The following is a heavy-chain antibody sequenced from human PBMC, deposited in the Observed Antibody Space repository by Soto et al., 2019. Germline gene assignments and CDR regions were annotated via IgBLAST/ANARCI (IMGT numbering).Heavy chain of an antibody. CDR1: GLTGSSSY. V-gene: IGHV3-53*01. D-gene: IGHD5-18*01. CDR3: ARAREPEYSSALFFDI. J-gene: IGHJ4*02. CDR2: IYSPGST. Sequence: PRRSCAAAGLTGSSSYMSWVREAHGKRLQWLSVIYSPGSTSYANSLKVRFTISRDISTNMVYLQMSSLTDEDTAVYYCARAREPEYSSALFFDIWGQGAQVTVSS.